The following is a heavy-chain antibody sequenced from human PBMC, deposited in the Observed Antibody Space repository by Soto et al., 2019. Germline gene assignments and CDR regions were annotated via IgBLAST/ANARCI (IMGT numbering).Heavy chain of an antibody. Sequence: GAPVKVSCKASGYTFTSYGISWVRQAPGQGLEWMGWISTYNGNTNYAQKLQGRVTMTTDTSTSTAYMELRSLRSDDTAVYYCARDIMVRGVFRWFDPWGQGTLVTVSS. D-gene: IGHD3-10*01. CDR3: ARDIMVRGVFRWFDP. J-gene: IGHJ5*02. CDR2: ISTYNGNT. CDR1: GYTFTSYG. V-gene: IGHV1-18*01.